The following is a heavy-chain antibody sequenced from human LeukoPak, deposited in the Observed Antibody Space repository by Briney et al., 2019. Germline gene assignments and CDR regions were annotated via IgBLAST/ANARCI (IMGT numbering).Heavy chain of an antibody. J-gene: IGHJ4*02. V-gene: IGHV3-30*04. CDR3: ARVSVTSRNDY. CDR2: ISYDGRNK. D-gene: IGHD2-21*02. CDR1: GFTFSNYA. Sequence: GGSLRLSCAASGFTFSNYAMHWGRRAPGKGLEWVAVISYDGRNKYYADSVKGRFTISRDNAKNSLYLQMNSLRAEDTAVYYCARVSVTSRNDYWGQGTLVTVSS.